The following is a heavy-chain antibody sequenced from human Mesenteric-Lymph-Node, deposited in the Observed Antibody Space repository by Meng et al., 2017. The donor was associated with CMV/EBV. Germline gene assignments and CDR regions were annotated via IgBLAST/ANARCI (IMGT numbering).Heavy chain of an antibody. J-gene: IGHJ5*02. CDR1: GYTFSSYG. D-gene: IGHD3-22*01. CDR2: ISTYKGDT. V-gene: IGHV1-18*01. Sequence: ASVKVSCKASGYTFSSYGISWVRQAPGQGLEWMGWISTYKGDTNYAQRFQGRVTMTTDTSTSTVYMELRSLRSDDTAVYYCARDFYESSGYSDDCFDPWGQGTLVTVSS. CDR3: ARDFYESSGYSDDCFDP.